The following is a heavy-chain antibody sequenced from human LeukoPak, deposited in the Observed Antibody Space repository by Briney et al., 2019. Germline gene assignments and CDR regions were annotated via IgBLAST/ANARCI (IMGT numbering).Heavy chain of an antibody. Sequence: PSETLSLTCAVYGGAFSGYYWSWIRQPPGQGLEWIGEINHSGSTNYNPSLKSRVTISVDTSKNQFSLKLSSVTAADTAVYYCAGYSGSYYYHYGMDVWGQGTTVTVSS. D-gene: IGHD1-26*01. CDR1: GGAFSGYY. CDR3: AGYSGSYYYHYGMDV. V-gene: IGHV4-34*01. J-gene: IGHJ6*02. CDR2: INHSGST.